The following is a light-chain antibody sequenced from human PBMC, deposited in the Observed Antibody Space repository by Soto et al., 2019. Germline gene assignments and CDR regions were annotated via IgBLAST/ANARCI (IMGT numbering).Light chain of an antibody. J-gene: IGKJ3*01. Sequence: IQMTQSPSSVSASIGETVTLTCRASHDVRTWLAWYQQIPGRAPKLLIHAASKLQSGVPSRFSGSGSRTDFTLTISNLQPDDLGTYDCLQVNDMPLTFGPGTRVDLK. CDR1: HDVRTW. CDR2: AAS. V-gene: IGKV1-12*01. CDR3: LQVNDMPLT.